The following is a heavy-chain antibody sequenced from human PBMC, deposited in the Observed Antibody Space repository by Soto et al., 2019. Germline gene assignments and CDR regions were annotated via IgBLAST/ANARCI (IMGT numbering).Heavy chain of an antibody. Sequence: EVQLVESAGGLVKPGGSLRLSCVASGFFVTSGFSFNEAWMNWVRQAPGEGLEWVGRIKTSSGGGATHYAAPVEGRFTISRDYSKNALYLHMNSLRTEDTAIYYCTTGSVEGIWGQGTTVTVSS. CDR2: IKTSSGGGAT. D-gene: IGHD2-15*01. V-gene: IGHV3-15*07. J-gene: IGHJ6*02. CDR1: GFFVTSGFSFNEAW. CDR3: TTGSVEGI.